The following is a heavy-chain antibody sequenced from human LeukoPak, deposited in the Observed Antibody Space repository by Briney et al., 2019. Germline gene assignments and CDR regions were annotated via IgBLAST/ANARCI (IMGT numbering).Heavy chain of an antibody. Sequence: PGGSLRLSCAASGFTFSSYDMNWIRQAPGKGLEWISYISISSSSIYYADSVKGRFTTYRENAKNSLYLQMNSLRAEDTAIYFCARGPPLFDPWGQGTLVTVSS. CDR3: ARGPPLFDP. V-gene: IGHV3-48*01. CDR2: ISISSSSI. CDR1: GFTFSSYD. J-gene: IGHJ5*02.